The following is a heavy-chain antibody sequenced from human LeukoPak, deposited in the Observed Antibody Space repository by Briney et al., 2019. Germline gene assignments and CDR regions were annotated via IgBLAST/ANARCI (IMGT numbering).Heavy chain of an antibody. CDR1: GFTFSSYT. Sequence: PGGSLRLSCAASGFTFSSYTMTWVRQAPGKGLEWVSSISSSSTYIFYEDSVKGRFIISRDNAKKSLYLQMNSLRADDSAEYYCAGDRPPNVWGQGTLVTVSS. CDR3: AGDRPPNV. CDR2: ISSSSTYI. V-gene: IGHV3-21*01. D-gene: IGHD3-16*01. J-gene: IGHJ4*02.